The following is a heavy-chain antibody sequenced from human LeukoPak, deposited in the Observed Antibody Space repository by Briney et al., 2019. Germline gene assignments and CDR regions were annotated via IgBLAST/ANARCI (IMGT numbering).Heavy chain of an antibody. V-gene: IGHV3-66*01. J-gene: IGHJ4*02. Sequence: GGSLRLSCAASGFTFSSYSMNWVRQAPGKGLEWVSVIYSGGSTHYADSVKGRFTISRDNSKNTLYLQMNSLRAEDAAVYYCARDRLHYDSLTGYPADWGQGTLVTVSS. CDR2: IYSGGST. CDR3: ARDRLHYDSLTGYPAD. CDR1: GFTFSSYS. D-gene: IGHD3-9*01.